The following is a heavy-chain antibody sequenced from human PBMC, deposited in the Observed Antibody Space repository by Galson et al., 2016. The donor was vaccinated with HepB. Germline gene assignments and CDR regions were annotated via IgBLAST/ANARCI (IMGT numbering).Heavy chain of an antibody. CDR1: GSSLSTGRMS. V-gene: IGHV2-70*01. Sequence: PALVKPTQTRTLTCTFSGSSLSTGRMSVIWFRQPPGKDLEWRALRAWDAEKCYSTSLRARLTISKDTSKDQVVLRMTNMDPVDTATYYCARIRWSGSHLDAFDFWGRGTTVTVSS. CDR3: ARIRWSGSHLDAFDF. D-gene: IGHD1-26*01. CDR2: RAWDAEK. J-gene: IGHJ3*01.